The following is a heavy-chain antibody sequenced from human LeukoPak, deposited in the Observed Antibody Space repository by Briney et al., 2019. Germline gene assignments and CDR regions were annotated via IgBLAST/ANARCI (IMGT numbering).Heavy chain of an antibody. D-gene: IGHD6-19*01. Sequence: GASVKVSCKASGYTLTGYYMHWVRQAPGQGLEWMGWINPNSGGTNYAQKFQGRVTMTRDTSISTAYMELSRLRSDDTAVYYCARDRTGEGWPDYWGQGTLVTVSS. V-gene: IGHV1-2*02. J-gene: IGHJ4*02. CDR2: INPNSGGT. CDR1: GYTLTGYY. CDR3: ARDRTGEGWPDY.